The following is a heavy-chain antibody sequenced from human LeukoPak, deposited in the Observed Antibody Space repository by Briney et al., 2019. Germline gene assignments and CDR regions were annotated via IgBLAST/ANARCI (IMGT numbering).Heavy chain of an antibody. J-gene: IGHJ6*03. V-gene: IGHV4-30-4*07. Sequence: SSETLSLTCAVSGASITNGAYCWSWIRQPPGKGLEWIGYIYDSGTTFYNPSLRTRLAISVDTSKNQFSLRLTSVTAADTAVYYCARHVGRGTQIYYMDVWGKGTTVTVSS. D-gene: IGHD3-16*01. CDR3: ARHVGRGTQIYYMDV. CDR2: IYDSGTT. CDR1: GASITNGAYC.